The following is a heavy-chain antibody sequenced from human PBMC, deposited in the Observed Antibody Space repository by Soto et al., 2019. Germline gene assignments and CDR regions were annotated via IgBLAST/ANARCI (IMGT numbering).Heavy chain of an antibody. Sequence: ASVKVSCKASGYTFTGYYMHWVRQAPGQGLEWMGWINPNSGGTNYAQKFQGRVTMTRDTSISTAYMELSRLRSDDTAVYYCARLYCSSTSCWYWGQGTLVTVPQ. J-gene: IGHJ4*02. V-gene: IGHV1-2*02. CDR3: ARLYCSSTSCWY. CDR1: GYTFTGYY. CDR2: INPNSGGT. D-gene: IGHD2-2*01.